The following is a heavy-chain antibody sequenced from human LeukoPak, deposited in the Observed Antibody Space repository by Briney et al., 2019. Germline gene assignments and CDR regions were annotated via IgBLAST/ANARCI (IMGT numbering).Heavy chain of an antibody. CDR2: IYYSGST. Sequence: SETLSLTCTVSGGSISSSSYYWGWIRQPPGKGLEWIGSIYYSGSTYYNPSLKSRVTISVDTSKNQFSLKLSSVTAADTAVYYCARVGGIYGSGSYEFDYWGQGTLVTVSS. CDR1: GGSISSSSYY. CDR3: ARVGGIYGSGSYEFDY. J-gene: IGHJ4*02. D-gene: IGHD3-10*01. V-gene: IGHV4-39*07.